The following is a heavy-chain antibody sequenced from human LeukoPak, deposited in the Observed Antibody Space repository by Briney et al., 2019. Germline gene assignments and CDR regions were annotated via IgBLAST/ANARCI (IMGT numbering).Heavy chain of an antibody. D-gene: IGHD5-18*01. CDR3: AKDGRDFLIPGYSYGYYYYYYMDV. Sequence: PGGSLRLSCAASGFTFSSYGMHWVRQAPGKGLEGVAVISYDGSNKYYADSVKGRFTISRDNSKNTLYLQMNSLRAEDTAVYYCAKDGRDFLIPGYSYGYYYYYYMDVWGKGTTVTISS. J-gene: IGHJ6*03. V-gene: IGHV3-30*18. CDR1: GFTFSSYG. CDR2: ISYDGSNK.